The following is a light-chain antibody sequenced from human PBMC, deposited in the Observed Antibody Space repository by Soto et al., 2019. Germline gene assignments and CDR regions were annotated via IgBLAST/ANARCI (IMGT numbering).Light chain of an antibody. J-gene: IGKJ1*01. CDR2: GAS. CDR1: QSVSSN. Sequence: EIVRTRYPATLSLSPGERATLSCRASQSVSSNLAWYQQKPGQAPRLLIYGASTRATGIPARFSGSGSGTEFTLTISSLQSEDFAVYYCQQYNNWPRTFAQGTKVDI. V-gene: IGKV3-15*01. CDR3: QQYNNWPRT.